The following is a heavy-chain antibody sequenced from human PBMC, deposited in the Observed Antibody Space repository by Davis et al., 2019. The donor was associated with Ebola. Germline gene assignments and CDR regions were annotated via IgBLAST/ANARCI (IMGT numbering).Heavy chain of an antibody. J-gene: IGHJ3*02. V-gene: IGHV4-39*01. CDR3: ARRRGQWLIFDAFDI. D-gene: IGHD6-19*01. Sequence: SETLSLTCSVSGGSISSYSYYWGWIRQPPGKGLEWIGRLHYSGSTDYNPSLMSRVTISVDTSKNQFSLKLSSVTAADTAVYYCARRRGQWLIFDAFDIWGQGTLVTVSP. CDR1: GGSISSYSYY. CDR2: LHYSGST.